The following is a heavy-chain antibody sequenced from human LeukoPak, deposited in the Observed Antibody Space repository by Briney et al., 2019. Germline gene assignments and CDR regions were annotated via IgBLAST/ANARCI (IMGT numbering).Heavy chain of an antibody. CDR1: GFTFSNYW. CDR2: IASDGSVT. Sequence: GSLRLSCAASGFTFSNYWMHWVRQVPGKGLVWVSRIASDGSVTNYADSVKGRFTISRDNSKNTLYLQMNSLRAEDTAVYYCAKDAGFEVVVVPAAMMGSFDYWGQGTLVTVSS. J-gene: IGHJ4*02. D-gene: IGHD2-2*01. V-gene: IGHV3-74*01. CDR3: AKDAGFEVVVVPAAMMGSFDY.